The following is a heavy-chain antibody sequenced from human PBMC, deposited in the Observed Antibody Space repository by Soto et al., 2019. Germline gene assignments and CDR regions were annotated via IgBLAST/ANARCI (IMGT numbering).Heavy chain of an antibody. CDR2: TKNKANTYTT. J-gene: IGHJ4*02. CDR1: GFTFSDRY. V-gene: IGHV3-72*01. CDR3: NIEGAYPGPDFDY. Sequence: PGGSLRLSCAASGFTFSDRYMDWVRQAPGKGLEWVGRTKNKANTYTTEYAASVKGRFTISREYSRDSVYLQMTSLKTVDTAVNYCNIEGAYPGPDFDYWGQGTLVTVSS. D-gene: IGHD3-16*01.